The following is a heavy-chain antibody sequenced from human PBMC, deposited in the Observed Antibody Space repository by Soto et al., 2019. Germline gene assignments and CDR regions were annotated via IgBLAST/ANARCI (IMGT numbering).Heavy chain of an antibody. D-gene: IGHD2-15*01. CDR1: GDSVSSNSAA. V-gene: IGHV6-1*01. CDR2: TYYRSKWYN. Sequence: SQTLSLTCAISGDSVSSNSAALNWIRQSPSRCLEWLGRTYYRSKWYNDYAVSVKSRITINPETSKNQFSLQLNSVTPEDTAVYYCARDKCSGGSCYHDAFDIWGQGTMVTVSS. J-gene: IGHJ3*02. CDR3: ARDKCSGGSCYHDAFDI.